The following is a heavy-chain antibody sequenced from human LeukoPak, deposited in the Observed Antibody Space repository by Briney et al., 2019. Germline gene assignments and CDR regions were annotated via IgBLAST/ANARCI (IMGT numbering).Heavy chain of an antibody. Sequence: GGSLRLSCAASGFTFSSYSMNWVRQAPGKGLEWVSSISSSSSYIYYANSVKGRFTISRDNAKNSLYLQMNSLRAEDTAVYYCAKPLTMVRGVNPQNDAFDIWGQGTMVTVSS. CDR2: ISSSSSYI. J-gene: IGHJ3*02. D-gene: IGHD3-10*01. V-gene: IGHV3-21*01. CDR1: GFTFSSYS. CDR3: AKPLTMVRGVNPQNDAFDI.